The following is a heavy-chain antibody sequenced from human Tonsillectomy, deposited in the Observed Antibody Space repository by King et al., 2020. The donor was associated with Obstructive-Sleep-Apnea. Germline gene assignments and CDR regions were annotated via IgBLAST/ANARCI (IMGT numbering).Heavy chain of an antibody. J-gene: IGHJ6*02. V-gene: IGHV4-39*01. Sequence: LQLQESGPGLVKPSETLSLTCTVSGDSISSSSYYWGWIRQPPGKGLEWIGSIYYSGSTYYNPSLKGRVTISVAMSKTQFSLNLSSVTAADTSVYYCASLERPPYNYCAMDVWGQGTTVTVSS. D-gene: IGHD1-1*01. CDR1: GDSISSSSYY. CDR2: IYYSGST. CDR3: ASLERPPYNYCAMDV.